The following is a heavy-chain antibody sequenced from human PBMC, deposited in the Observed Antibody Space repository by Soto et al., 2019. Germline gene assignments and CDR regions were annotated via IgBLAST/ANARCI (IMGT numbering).Heavy chain of an antibody. Sequence: EVHLLESGGGLVQPGGSLRLSCAASGFTFSDYSMSWVRQTPERGLEWVSTLTRGGTSYYADSVQGRFTVSRDNSKNTVSLQMHSLRAEDTALYYCTKRATTVPTPGNYFDSWGQGTGVTVSS. J-gene: IGHJ4*02. CDR2: LTRGGTS. CDR3: TKRATTVPTPGNYFDS. D-gene: IGHD1-1*01. CDR1: GFTFSDYS. V-gene: IGHV3-23*01.